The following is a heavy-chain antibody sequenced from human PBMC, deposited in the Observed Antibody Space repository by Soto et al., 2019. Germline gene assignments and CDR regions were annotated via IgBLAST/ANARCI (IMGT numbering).Heavy chain of an antibody. D-gene: IGHD1-26*01. Sequence: SVKVSCKASGGTFSSYAISWVRQAPGQGLEWMGGSIPIFGTANYAQKFQGRVTITADESTSTAYMELSSLRSEDTAVYYCARVRRGGSYLDYWGQGTLVTVSS. V-gene: IGHV1-69*13. CDR2: SIPIFGTA. CDR1: GGTFSSYA. CDR3: ARVRRGGSYLDY. J-gene: IGHJ4*02.